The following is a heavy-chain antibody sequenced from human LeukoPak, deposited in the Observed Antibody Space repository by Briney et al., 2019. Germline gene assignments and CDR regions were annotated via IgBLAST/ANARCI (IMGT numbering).Heavy chain of an antibody. J-gene: IGHJ2*01. CDR2: ISSSGSTI. CDR1: GFTFSDYY. D-gene: IGHD3-9*01. V-gene: IGHV3-11*04. CDR3: ARHCDINWYFDV. Sequence: GGSLRLSCAASGFTFSDYYMSWIRQAPGKGLEWVSYISSSGSTIYYADSVKGRFTISRDNSKNTLYLEMNSLRAEDTAVYYCARHCDINWYFDVWGRGTLVTVSS.